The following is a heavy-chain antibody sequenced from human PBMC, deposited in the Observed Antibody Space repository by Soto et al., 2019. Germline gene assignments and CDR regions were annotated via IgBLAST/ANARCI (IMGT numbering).Heavy chain of an antibody. J-gene: IGHJ6*02. CDR3: ARDPAVTTIRMGFYYYYGMDV. Sequence: QVQLVESGGGVVQPGRSLRLSCAASGFTFSSYGMHWVRQAPGKGLEWVAVIWYDGSNKYYADSVKGRFTISRDNSKNTLYLQINSLRAEDTAVYYCARDPAVTTIRMGFYYYYGMDVWGQGTTVTVSS. CDR2: IWYDGSNK. D-gene: IGHD4-17*01. V-gene: IGHV3-33*01. CDR1: GFTFSSYG.